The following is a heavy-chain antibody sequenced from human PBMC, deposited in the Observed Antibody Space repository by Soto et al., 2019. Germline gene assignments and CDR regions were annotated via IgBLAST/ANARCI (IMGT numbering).Heavy chain of an antibody. CDR3: ARPREAGKNYYGVDV. CDR2: IYPGDSDT. Sequence: GQSMQISWTGSGYSFTSYWSGCVLQMPGKGLEWMGIIYPGDSDTRYSPSFQGQVTISADKSISTAYLQWSSLKASDTAMYYCARPREAGKNYYGVDVWGQGTTVTVSS. J-gene: IGHJ6*02. V-gene: IGHV5-51*01. D-gene: IGHD6-19*01. CDR1: GYSFTSYW.